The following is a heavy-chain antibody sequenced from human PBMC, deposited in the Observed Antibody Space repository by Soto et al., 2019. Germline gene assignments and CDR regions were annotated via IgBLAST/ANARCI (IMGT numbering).Heavy chain of an antibody. D-gene: IGHD3-3*01. CDR3: ARDNAVWTGDFFDN. J-gene: IGHJ4*02. CDR1: GYIFTNYA. Sequence: QVQLVQSGAEVRKPGASVKVSCKASGYIFTNYAISWVRQAPGQGLEWMGWISGCNGDTNKHYSQKFQGRLTMTTAMSTATAYMELRSLRCYDTAVYYCARDNAVWTGDFFDNWGLGTLVTVSS. CDR2: ISGCNGDT. V-gene: IGHV1-18*01.